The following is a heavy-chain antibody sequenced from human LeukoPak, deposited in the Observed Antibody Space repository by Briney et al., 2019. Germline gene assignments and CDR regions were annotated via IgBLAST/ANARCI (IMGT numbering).Heavy chain of an antibody. V-gene: IGHV3-30-3*01. CDR2: ISYDGSNK. CDR3: AREDIVVVTASNSVYYYYYGMDV. CDR1: GFTFSSYA. J-gene: IGHJ6*02. D-gene: IGHD2-21*02. Sequence: QPGRSLRLSCAASGFTFSSYAMHWVRQAPGKGLKWVAVISYDGSNKYYADSVKGRFTISRDNSKNTLYLQMNSLRAEDTAVYYCAREDIVVVTASNSVYYYYYGMDVWGQGTTVTVSS.